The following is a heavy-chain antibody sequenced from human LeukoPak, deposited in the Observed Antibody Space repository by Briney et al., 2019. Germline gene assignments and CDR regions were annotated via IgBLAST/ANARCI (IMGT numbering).Heavy chain of an antibody. D-gene: IGHD1-26*01. V-gene: IGHV4-39*07. CDR1: GGSISSSDYY. CDR3: SRDPVGATFDY. CDR2: ILYSGNT. Sequence: SETLSLTCTVSGGSISSSDYYWGWIRQPPGTGLEWIGSILYSGNTYSNPSFKSRVTISVDTSKNQFSLTVNSVTAADTAVYYCSRDPVGATFDYWGQGTLVTVSS. J-gene: IGHJ4*02.